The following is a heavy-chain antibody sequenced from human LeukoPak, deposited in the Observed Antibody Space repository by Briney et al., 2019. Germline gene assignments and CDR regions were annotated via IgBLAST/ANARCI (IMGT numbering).Heavy chain of an antibody. CDR2: INHSGST. CDR1: GGSFSGYY. V-gene: IGHV4-34*01. J-gene: IGHJ3*02. D-gene: IGHD6-19*01. CDR3: ARMSLALAGTSPVDAFDI. Sequence: KPSETLSLTCAVYGGSFSGYYWSWIRQPPGKGLEWIWEINHSGSTNYNPSLKSRVTISVDTSKNQFSLKLSSVTAADTGVYHCARMSLALAGTSPVDAFDIWGHATTVTASS.